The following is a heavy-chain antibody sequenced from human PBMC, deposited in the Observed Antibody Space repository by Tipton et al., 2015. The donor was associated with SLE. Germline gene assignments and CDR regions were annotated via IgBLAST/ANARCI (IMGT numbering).Heavy chain of an antibody. J-gene: IGHJ4*02. CDR2: IKSKADGGTT. D-gene: IGHD5-12*01. CDR1: GFTFTNAW. Sequence: SLRLSCTVSGFTFTNAWLSWVRPAPGKGLEWVGRIKSKADGGTTDYVAPVKGRFTMLRDDSKNTLYLQMNSLKTEDTAVYYCIPRGYSGYWGQGTLVTVPS. CDR3: IPRGYSGY. V-gene: IGHV3-15*01.